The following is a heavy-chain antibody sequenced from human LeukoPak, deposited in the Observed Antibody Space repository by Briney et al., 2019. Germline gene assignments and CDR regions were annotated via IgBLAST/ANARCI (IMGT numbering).Heavy chain of an antibody. Sequence: GGSLRLSCAASGFTFSSYAMHWVRQAPGKGLEWVAVISYDGSNKYYADSVKGRFTISRDNSKNTLYLQMNSLRAEDTAVYYCARAFNYLFPYGMDVWGRGTTVTVSS. J-gene: IGHJ6*02. D-gene: IGHD1-7*01. CDR3: ARAFNYLFPYGMDV. CDR1: GFTFSSYA. V-gene: IGHV3-30-3*01. CDR2: ISYDGSNK.